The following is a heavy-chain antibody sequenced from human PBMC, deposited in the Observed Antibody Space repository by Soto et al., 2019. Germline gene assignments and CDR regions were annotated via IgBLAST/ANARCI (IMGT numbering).Heavy chain of an antibody. CDR2: INPSGGST. J-gene: IGHJ5*02. Sequence: QVQLVQSGAEVKKPGASVKVSCKASGYTFTSYYMHWVRQAPGQGLEWMGIINPSGGSTSYAQKFQGRVTMTRDTSTSTVYMELSSLRSEDTAVYYCARDRVPEQQLLRGDWFDPWGQGTLVTVSS. CDR3: ARDRVPEQQLLRGDWFDP. V-gene: IGHV1-46*01. CDR1: GYTFTSYY. D-gene: IGHD6-13*01.